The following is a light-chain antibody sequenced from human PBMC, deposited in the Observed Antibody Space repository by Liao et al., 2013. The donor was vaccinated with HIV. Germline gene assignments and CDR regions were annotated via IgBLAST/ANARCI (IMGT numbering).Light chain of an antibody. V-gene: IGLV3-21*01. J-gene: IGLJ1*01. CDR3: QTWDNNINYV. CDR2: SDA. Sequence: SYVLTQPPSLSVAPGTTARITCGGNNIGSKTVHWYQQQPGQAPVLVIYSDAERPSGIPERFAGSNSANTATLTISTVEAGDEADYYCQTWDNNINYVFGTGTKVTVL. CDR1: NIGSKT.